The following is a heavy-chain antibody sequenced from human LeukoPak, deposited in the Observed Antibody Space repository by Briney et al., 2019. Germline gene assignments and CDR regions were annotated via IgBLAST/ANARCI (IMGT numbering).Heavy chain of an antibody. J-gene: IGHJ4*02. D-gene: IGHD2-21*01. V-gene: IGHV4-59*08. Sequence: SETLSLTCTVSGGSISSYYWSWIRQPPGKGLEWIGYIYYSGSTNYNPSLMGRVTISVDTSKNQFSLKLSSVTAADTAVYYCARLKTWGGTQPYDYWGQGTLVTVSS. CDR2: IYYSGST. CDR1: GGSISSYY. CDR3: ARLKTWGGTQPYDY.